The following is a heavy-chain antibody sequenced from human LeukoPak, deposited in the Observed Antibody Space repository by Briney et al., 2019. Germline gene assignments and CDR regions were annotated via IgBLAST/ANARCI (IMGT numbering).Heavy chain of an antibody. CDR3: ARGIAAAGKYYYYYGMDV. Sequence: SETLSLTCTVSGGSISSYCWSWLRQPPGKGLEWVGYIYYSGSTNYNPSLKSRVTISVDTSKNQFSLKLSSVTAADTAVYYCARGIAAAGKYYYYYGMDVWGQGTTVTVSS. CDR2: IYYSGST. J-gene: IGHJ6*02. CDR1: GGSISSYC. D-gene: IGHD6-13*01. V-gene: IGHV4-59*01.